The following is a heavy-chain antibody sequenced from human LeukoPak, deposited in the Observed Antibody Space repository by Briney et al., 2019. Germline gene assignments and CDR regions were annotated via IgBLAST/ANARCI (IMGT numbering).Heavy chain of an antibody. CDR2: MNPNSGNT. D-gene: IGHD6-13*01. J-gene: IGHJ4*02. V-gene: IGHV1-8*01. Sequence: ASVKVSCKASGYTFTSYDINWVRQATGQGLEWMGWMNPNSGNTGYAQKFQGRVTMTRNTSISTVYMELSSLRSEDTAVYYCARGSSWYFGIDYWGQGTLVTVSS. CDR3: ARGSSWYFGIDY. CDR1: GYTFTSYD.